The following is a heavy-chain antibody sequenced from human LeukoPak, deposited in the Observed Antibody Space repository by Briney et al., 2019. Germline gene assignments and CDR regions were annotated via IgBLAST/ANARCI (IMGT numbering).Heavy chain of an antibody. CDR1: GYTFNSYD. V-gene: IGHV1-8*03. CDR3: ARGQTIAARGVLRY. CDR2: MNPNSGNT. D-gene: IGHD6-6*01. Sequence: ASVKVSCKASGYTFNSYDINWVRQATGQGLEWMGWMNPNSGNTGYAQKFQGRVTITRNTSISTAYMELCSLRSGATAVYYCARGQTIAARGVLRYWGQGTLVTVSS. J-gene: IGHJ4*02.